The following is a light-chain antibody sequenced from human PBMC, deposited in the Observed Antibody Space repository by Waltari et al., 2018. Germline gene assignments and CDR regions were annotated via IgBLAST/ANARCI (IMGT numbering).Light chain of an antibody. CDR2: SNN. Sequence: QSLLTQAPSASGTPGQTVPIPCSGSSSNIGSNTFNWYQQLPGTAPKLLIYSNNQRPSGVPARFSGSKSGTSASLAISGLQSEDEADYYCGTWDDSLNGPLFGGGTKVTVL. J-gene: IGLJ2*01. V-gene: IGLV1-44*01. CDR1: SSNIGSNT. CDR3: GTWDDSLNGPL.